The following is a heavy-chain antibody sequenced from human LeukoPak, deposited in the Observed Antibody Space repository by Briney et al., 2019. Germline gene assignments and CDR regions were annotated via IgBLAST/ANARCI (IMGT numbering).Heavy chain of an antibody. V-gene: IGHV1-18*01. CDR2: ISAYNGNT. CDR3: ARDPFSPRSGSYYYPDY. J-gene: IGHJ4*02. D-gene: IGHD1-26*01. Sequence: GASVKVSCKASGYTFTSYGISWVRQAPGQGLEWMGWISAYNGNTNYAQKLQGRVTMTTDTSTSTAYMELRSLRSDDTAVYYCARDPFSPRSGSYYYPDYWGQGTLVTVSS. CDR1: GYTFTSYG.